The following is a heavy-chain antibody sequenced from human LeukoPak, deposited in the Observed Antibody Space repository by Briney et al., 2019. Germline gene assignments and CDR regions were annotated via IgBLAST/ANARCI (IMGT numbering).Heavy chain of an antibody. D-gene: IGHD3-22*01. CDR3: GRASRSYYYDSSARWFDP. V-gene: IGHV4-59*08. J-gene: IGHJ5*02. CDR2: IYYSGST. Sequence: SETLSLTCTVSGGSISSYYWSWIRQPPGKGLEWIGYIYYSGSTNYNPSLKSRVTISVDTSKNQFSLKLSSVTAADTAVYYCGRASRSYYYDSSARWFDPWGQGTLVTVSS. CDR1: GGSISSYY.